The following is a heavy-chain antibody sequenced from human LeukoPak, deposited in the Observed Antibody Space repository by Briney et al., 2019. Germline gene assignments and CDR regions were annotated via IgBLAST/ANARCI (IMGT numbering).Heavy chain of an antibody. CDR1: GFTFSSYA. V-gene: IGHV3-33*08. Sequence: GGSLRLSCAASGFTFSSYAMSWVRQAPGKGLEWVAVIWYDGSNKYYADSVKGRFTISRDNSKNTLYLQMNSLRAEDTAVYYCAKGASTSYYYYYMDVWGKGTTVTVSS. CDR2: IWYDGSNK. D-gene: IGHD5/OR15-5a*01. CDR3: AKGASTSYYYYYMDV. J-gene: IGHJ6*03.